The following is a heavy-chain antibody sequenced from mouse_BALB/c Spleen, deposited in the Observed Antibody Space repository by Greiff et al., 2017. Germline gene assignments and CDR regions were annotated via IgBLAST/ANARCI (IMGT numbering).Heavy chain of an antibody. V-gene: IGHV1-69*02. D-gene: IGHD2-14*01. CDR3: TRGQVRREGYWYFDV. CDR1: GYTFTSYW. CDR2: IYPSDSYT. J-gene: IGHJ1*01. Sequence: QVQLQQSGAELVRPGASVKLSCKASGYTFTSYWINWVKQRPGQGLEWIGNIYPSDSYTNYNQKFKDKATLTVDKSSSTAYMQLSSPTSEDSAVYYCTRGQVRREGYWYFDVWGAGTTVTVSS.